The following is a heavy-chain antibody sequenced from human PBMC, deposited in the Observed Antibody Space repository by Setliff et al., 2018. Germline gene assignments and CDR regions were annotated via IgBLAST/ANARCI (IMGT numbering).Heavy chain of an antibody. CDR2: IIPMFGTA. D-gene: IGHD3-10*01. CDR3: AARCSSTSCRYYYGSGSSVPFDY. Sequence: SVKVSCKASGGTFSSYAISWVRQAPGQGLEWMGGIIPMFGTANYAQKFQCRVTITADESTSTAYMELSSLRSEDTAVYYCAARCSSTSCRYYYGSGSSVPFDYGGQ. J-gene: IGHJ4*02. CDR1: GGTFSSYA. V-gene: IGHV1-69*13.